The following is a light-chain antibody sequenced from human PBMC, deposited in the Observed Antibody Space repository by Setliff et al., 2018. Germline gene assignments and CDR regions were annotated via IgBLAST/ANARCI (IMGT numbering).Light chain of an antibody. CDR3: CSFAGAGWV. Sequence: QSVLTQPPSASGSPGQSVTISCAGTSSDVGGYKYVSWYQQHPGKAPKLIIYDVSNRPSGVSNRFSASKSGNTASLTISGLQAEDEADYYCCSFAGAGWVFGGGTKVTVL. CDR1: SSDVGGYKY. J-gene: IGLJ3*02. CDR2: DVS. V-gene: IGLV2-8*01.